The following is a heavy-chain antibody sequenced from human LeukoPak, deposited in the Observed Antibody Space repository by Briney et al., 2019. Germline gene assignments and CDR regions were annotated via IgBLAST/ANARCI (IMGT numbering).Heavy chain of an antibody. Sequence: SETLSLTCTVSGGSISSSSYYWGWIRQPPGKGLGWIGSIYYSGSTYYNPSLKSRVTISVDTSKNQFSLKLSSVTAADTAVYYCARKYSGYDLSYFDYWGQGTLVTVSS. CDR3: ARKYSGYDLSYFDY. J-gene: IGHJ4*02. D-gene: IGHD5-12*01. CDR1: GGSISSSSYY. CDR2: IYYSGST. V-gene: IGHV4-39*01.